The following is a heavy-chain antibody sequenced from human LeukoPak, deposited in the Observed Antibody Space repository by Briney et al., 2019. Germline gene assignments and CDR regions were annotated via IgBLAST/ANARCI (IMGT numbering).Heavy chain of an antibody. CDR2: INSDGSST. CDR1: GFTFSGSW. V-gene: IGHV3-74*01. Sequence: GGPLRLSCAASGFTFSGSWMHWVRQAPGKGPVWVSRINSDGSSTYYADSVKGRFTISRDNTKNTPYLQMNSLRAEDTAVYYCARTDRFDYWGQGTLVTVSS. J-gene: IGHJ4*02. CDR3: ARTDRFDY.